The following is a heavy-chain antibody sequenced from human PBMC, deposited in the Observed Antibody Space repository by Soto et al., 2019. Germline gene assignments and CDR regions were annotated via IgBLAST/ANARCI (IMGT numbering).Heavy chain of an antibody. CDR2: NYYSGIT. CDR3: SRHVSVLHYDFWSGPTFDP. CDR1: GGSISSYY. V-gene: IGHV4-59*08. D-gene: IGHD3-3*01. Sequence: PAETLSLTCTVTGGSISSYYWSWIRQPPGKGLKWIGYNYYSGITNYNPSLKIRVTISVDTPKNQFSLKLSSVTAADTAVYYCSRHVSVLHYDFWSGPTFDPWGQGTLVTVSS. J-gene: IGHJ5*02.